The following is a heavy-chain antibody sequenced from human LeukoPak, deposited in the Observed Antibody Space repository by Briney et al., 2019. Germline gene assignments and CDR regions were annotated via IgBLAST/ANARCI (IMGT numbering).Heavy chain of an antibody. J-gene: IGHJ4*02. Sequence: ASVKVSCKASGYTFTGYYMHWVRQAPGQGLEWMGWINPNSGGTNYAQKFQGRVTMTRDTSISTAYMELSRLRSDDTAVYYCARGAHYHDSSEGFDYWGQGTLVSVSS. CDR3: ARGAHYHDSSEGFDY. CDR1: GYTFTGYY. CDR2: INPNSGGT. V-gene: IGHV1-2*02. D-gene: IGHD3-22*01.